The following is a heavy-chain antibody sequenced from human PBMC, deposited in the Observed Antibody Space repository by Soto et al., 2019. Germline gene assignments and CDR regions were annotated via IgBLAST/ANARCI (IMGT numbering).Heavy chain of an antibody. D-gene: IGHD2-2*02. CDR3: AIESLRSRHHHNAIHV. J-gene: IGHJ6*04. CDR2: TYYKSKWYN. CDR1: GDSASSKSAA. V-gene: IGHV6-1*01. Sequence: PSQTISLTCALSGDSASSKSAAWSWIRQSPSRGLEWLGRTYYKSKWYNDYVVSVKSRITIDADTSKNQFSLQLNSVTPEDTAVYSCAIESLRSRHHHNAIHVRDKGPTGTVFS.